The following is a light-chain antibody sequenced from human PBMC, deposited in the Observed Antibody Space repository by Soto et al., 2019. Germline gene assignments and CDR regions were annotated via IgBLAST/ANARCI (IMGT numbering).Light chain of an antibody. Sequence: EIVLTQSPGTLSLSPGERATLSCRASQSVNSDYLAWYQQKSGQAPRLLIYGASRRATGIPDRFSGSGSGTDFTLTISRLEPEDFEVYYCQQYGGSPLTFGGGTRWISN. CDR3: QQYGGSPLT. J-gene: IGKJ4*01. CDR1: QSVNSDY. CDR2: GAS. V-gene: IGKV3-20*01.